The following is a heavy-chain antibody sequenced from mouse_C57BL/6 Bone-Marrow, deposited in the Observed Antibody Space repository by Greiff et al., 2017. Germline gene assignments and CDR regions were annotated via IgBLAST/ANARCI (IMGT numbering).Heavy chain of an antibody. CDR3: TTILRSYFDD. V-gene: IGHV14-4*01. D-gene: IGHD1-1*01. Sequence: EVKLQESGAELVRPGASVKLSCTASGFNIKDDYMHWVKQRPEQGLEWIGWIDPENGDTEYASKFQGKATITADTSSNTAYLQLSSLTSEDTAVYYCTTILRSYFDDWGQGTTLTVSS. CDR2: IDPENGDT. CDR1: GFNIKDDY. J-gene: IGHJ2*01.